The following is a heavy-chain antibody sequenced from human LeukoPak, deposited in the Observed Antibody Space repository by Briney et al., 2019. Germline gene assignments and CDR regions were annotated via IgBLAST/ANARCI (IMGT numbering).Heavy chain of an antibody. CDR3: RYYGSGSYYTLDY. Sequence: GGSLRLSCAASRFTFSSYGMHCVRQAPGKGLEWVAFIRYDGSNKYYADSVKGRFTISRDNSKNTLYLQMNSLRAEDTAVYYCRYYGSGSYYTLDYWGQGTLVTVSS. J-gene: IGHJ4*02. D-gene: IGHD3-10*01. CDR2: IRYDGSNK. CDR1: RFTFSSYG. V-gene: IGHV3-30*02.